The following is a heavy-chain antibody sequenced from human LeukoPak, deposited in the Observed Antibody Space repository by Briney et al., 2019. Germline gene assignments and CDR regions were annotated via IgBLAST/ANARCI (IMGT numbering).Heavy chain of an antibody. D-gene: IGHD2-21*02. Sequence: GGSLRLSCAASGFTFSSDAMGSVRQAPGKGLEWVTAISGSGGSTYYADCVEGRFTLSRANSKNTLYLQMNSLRAEDTAVYYCAKDQRVTSPIDYWGQGTLVTVSS. CDR2: ISGSGGST. J-gene: IGHJ4*02. V-gene: IGHV3-23*01. CDR3: AKDQRVTSPIDY. CDR1: GFTFSSDA.